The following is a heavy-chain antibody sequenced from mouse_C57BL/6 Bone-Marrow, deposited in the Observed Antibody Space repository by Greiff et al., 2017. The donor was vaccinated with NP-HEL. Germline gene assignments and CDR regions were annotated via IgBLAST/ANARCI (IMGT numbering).Heavy chain of an antibody. D-gene: IGHD1-1*01. J-gene: IGHJ2*01. V-gene: IGHV1-72*01. Sequence: QVQLQQPGAELVKPGASVKLSCKASGYTFTSYWMHWVKQRPGQGLEWIGRIDPNSGGTKYNEKFKSKATLTVDKPSSTAYMQLSSLTSEDSAVYNCAPFITTTFDYRGQGTTLTVSS. CDR1: GYTFTSYW. CDR3: APFITTTFDY. CDR2: IDPNSGGT.